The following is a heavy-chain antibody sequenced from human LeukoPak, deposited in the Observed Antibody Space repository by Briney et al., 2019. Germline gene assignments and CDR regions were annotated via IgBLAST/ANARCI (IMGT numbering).Heavy chain of an antibody. CDR2: IIPIFGTA. CDR3: ARSRRGFGELWTVLYYFDY. V-gene: IGHV1-69*13. CDR1: GGTFSSYA. Sequence: SVKVSCKASGGTFSSYAISWVRQAPGQGLEWMGGIIPIFGTANYAQKFQGRVTITADESTSTAYMELSSLRSEDTAVYYCARSRRGFGELWTVLYYFDYWGQGTLVTVSS. J-gene: IGHJ4*02. D-gene: IGHD3-10*01.